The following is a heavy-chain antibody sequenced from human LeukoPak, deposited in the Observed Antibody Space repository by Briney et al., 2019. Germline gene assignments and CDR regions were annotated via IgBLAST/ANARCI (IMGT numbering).Heavy chain of an antibody. V-gene: IGHV3-23*01. Sequence: GGSLRLSCAASGFTFSSYAMSWVRQAPGKGLEWVSAISGSGGSTYYADSVKGRFTISRDNSKNTLYLQMNSLRAEDTALYYCAKDISGSSGWSAETPPLDYWGQGTLVTVSS. J-gene: IGHJ4*02. CDR2: ISGSGGST. D-gene: IGHD6-19*01. CDR1: GFTFSSYA. CDR3: AKDISGSSGWSAETPPLDY.